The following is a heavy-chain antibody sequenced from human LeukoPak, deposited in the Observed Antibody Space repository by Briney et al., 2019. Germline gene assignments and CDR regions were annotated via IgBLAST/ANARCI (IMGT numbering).Heavy chain of an antibody. J-gene: IGHJ3*02. CDR1: GFTFSSYA. CDR2: ISGSGGNT. Sequence: GGSLRLSCAASGFTFSSYAMSWVRQAPGKGLEWVSGISGSGGNTYYADSVKGRFTISRDNSKNTLYVQMNSLRAEDTAVYYCAKDQGYSSAWYSRDGFDMWGQGTMVTVSS. D-gene: IGHD6-19*01. CDR3: AKDQGYSSAWYSRDGFDM. V-gene: IGHV3-23*01.